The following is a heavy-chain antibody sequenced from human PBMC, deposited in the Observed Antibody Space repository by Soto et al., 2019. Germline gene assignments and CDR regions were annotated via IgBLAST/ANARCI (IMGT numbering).Heavy chain of an antibody. CDR3: ARPTVTTTYNFFAR. D-gene: IGHD4-17*01. V-gene: IGHV4-4*02. Sequence: QVQLQESGPRLVKPSGTLSLTCTVSGESMTSRNWWSWVRQTPGRGLEWIGEIYHSGSTNYNPSVKSRVTISVDKSKSQFSLRLTSVTAADTAVYYCARPTVTTTYNFFARWGQGTLVTVSA. CDR2: IYHSGST. J-gene: IGHJ5*02. CDR1: GESMTSRNW.